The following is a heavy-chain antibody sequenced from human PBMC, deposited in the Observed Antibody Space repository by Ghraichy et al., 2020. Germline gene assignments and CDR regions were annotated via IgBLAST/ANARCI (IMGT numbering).Heavy chain of an antibody. CDR2: ISGSGGST. D-gene: IGHD6-13*01. CDR3: AKDRARSSSWYWLNFGY. Sequence: GGSLRLSCAASGFTFSSYAMSWVRQAPGKGLEWVSAISGSGGSTYYADSVKGRFTISRDNSKNTLYLQMNSLRAEDTAVYYCAKDRARSSSWYWLNFGYWGQGTLVTVSS. J-gene: IGHJ4*02. CDR1: GFTFSSYA. V-gene: IGHV3-23*01.